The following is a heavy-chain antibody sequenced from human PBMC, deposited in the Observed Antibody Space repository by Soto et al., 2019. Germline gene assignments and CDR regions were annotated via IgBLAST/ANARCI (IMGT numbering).Heavy chain of an antibody. D-gene: IGHD2-21*01. Sequence: GKGLEWMGIIYPSDSDTRYSPSFQGQVTISADKSISTAYLQWSSLKASDTAIFYCADDNKGREIYVVAFWGKGTTVIV. CDR2: IYPSDSDT. V-gene: IGHV5-51*01. CDR3: ADDNKGREIYVVAF. J-gene: IGHJ6*01.